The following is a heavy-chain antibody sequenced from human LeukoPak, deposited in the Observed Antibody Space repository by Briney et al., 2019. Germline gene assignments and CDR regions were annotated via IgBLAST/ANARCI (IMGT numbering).Heavy chain of an antibody. CDR2: INHSGST. J-gene: IGHJ6*02. D-gene: IGHD6-13*01. CDR3: ARDSSWNPSYYYYGMDV. V-gene: IGHV4-34*01. CDR1: GGSFSGYY. Sequence: SETLSLTCAVYGGSFSGYYWSWIRQPPGKGLDWIGEINHSGSTNYNPSLKSRVTISVDTSKNQFSLKLSSVTAADTAVYYCARDSSWNPSYYYYGMDVWGQGTTVTVSS.